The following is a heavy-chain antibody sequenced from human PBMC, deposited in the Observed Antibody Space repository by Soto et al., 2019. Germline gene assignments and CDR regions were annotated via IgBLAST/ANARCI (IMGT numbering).Heavy chain of an antibody. J-gene: IGHJ6*02. D-gene: IGHD2-21*02. CDR2: IIPIFGTA. V-gene: IGHV1-69*13. CDR3: ARTATPANYYYGMDV. CDR1: RVGIRCHA. Sequence: SVKLCWEDCRVGIRCHASSSARQATGQGLEWMGGIIPIFGTANYAQKFQGRVTITADESTSTAYMELSSLRSEDTAVYDCARTATPANYYYGMDVWRQGTTVTVSS.